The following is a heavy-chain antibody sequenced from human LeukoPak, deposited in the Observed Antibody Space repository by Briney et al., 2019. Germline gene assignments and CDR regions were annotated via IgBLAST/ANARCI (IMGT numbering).Heavy chain of an antibody. CDR2: ISGSGGSR. CDR1: GFTFSSYA. CDR3: AKTPITIFGVVIPNFDY. D-gene: IGHD3-3*01. J-gene: IGHJ4*02. V-gene: IGHV3-23*01. Sequence: GGSLRLSCAASGFTFSSYAMSWVRQAPGKGLEWVSAISGSGGSRYYADSVKGRVTISRDNSKNTLYLQMNSLRAEDTAVYYCAKTPITIFGVVIPNFDYWGQGTLVTVSS.